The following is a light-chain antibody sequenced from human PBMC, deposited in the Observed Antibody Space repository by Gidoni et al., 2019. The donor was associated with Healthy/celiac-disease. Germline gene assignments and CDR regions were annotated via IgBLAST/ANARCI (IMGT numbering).Light chain of an antibody. Sequence: DIQMTQSPSSLSASVGDRVTITCRASQSISSYLNWYQQKPGKAPKLLIYAASSLQSGVPSRFSGSGSGTDFTLTISSLQPEDFATDYCQQSYSTQPFXQXTKVEIK. J-gene: IGKJ1*01. CDR2: AAS. CDR1: QSISSY. CDR3: QQSYSTQP. V-gene: IGKV1-39*01.